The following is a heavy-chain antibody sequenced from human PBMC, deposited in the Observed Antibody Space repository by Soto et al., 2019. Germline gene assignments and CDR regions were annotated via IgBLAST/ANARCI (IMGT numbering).Heavy chain of an antibody. D-gene: IGHD3-22*01. CDR2: IYYSGST. V-gene: IGHV4-30-4*01. CDR1: GRSIISGDYY. CDR3: ARDRTYYYDSSGYPFDY. Sequence: LSLPCTVPGRSIISGDYYWSWIRQPPGKGLEWIGYIYYSGSTYYNPPLKSRVTISVDTSKNQFSLKLSSVTAADTAVYYCARDRTYYYDSSGYPFDYWGQGTLVS. J-gene: IGHJ4*02.